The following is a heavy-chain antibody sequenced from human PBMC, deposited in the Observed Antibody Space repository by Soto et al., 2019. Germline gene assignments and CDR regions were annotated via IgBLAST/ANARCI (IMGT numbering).Heavy chain of an antibody. D-gene: IGHD3-16*01. J-gene: IGHJ6*02. V-gene: IGHV4-30-4*01. Sequence: SETLSLTCTVSGDSISSGNKYWSWIRQPPGKGLEWIGYIFSSGTTYYNPSLKSRLTMSLDASQNQFSLKLNSLTDADTAMYFCARVPSPFDYYYAMDVWGQGTTVTVSS. CDR3: ARVPSPFDYYYAMDV. CDR1: GDSISSGNKY. CDR2: IFSSGTT.